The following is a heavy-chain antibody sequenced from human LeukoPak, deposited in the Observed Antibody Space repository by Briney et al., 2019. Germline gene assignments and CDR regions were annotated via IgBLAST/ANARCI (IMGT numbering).Heavy chain of an antibody. CDR1: GGSISSYY. J-gene: IGHJ4*02. V-gene: IGHV4-59*01. D-gene: IGHD6-13*01. Sequence: PSETLSLTCTVSGGSISSYYWSWIRQPPGKGLEWIGYISYSGGTNYNPSLKSRVTISVDASKNQFSLRLTSVTAADTAVYYCARDQGSSWFDYWGQGTLVTVSS. CDR2: ISYSGGT. CDR3: ARDQGSSWFDY.